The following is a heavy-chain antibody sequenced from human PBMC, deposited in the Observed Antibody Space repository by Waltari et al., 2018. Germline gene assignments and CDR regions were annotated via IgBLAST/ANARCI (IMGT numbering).Heavy chain of an antibody. CDR3: ARDRGDYAPDPTGMDV. D-gene: IGHD4-17*01. CDR1: GFTVSSNY. CDR2: IYSGGST. J-gene: IGHJ6*02. Sequence: EVQLVESGGGLVQPGGSLRLSCAASGFTVSSNYMSWVRKAPGKGLEWVSVIYSGGSTYYADSVKVRFNIARDNSKNTLYRQMNSLRAEDTAVYYCARDRGDYAPDPTGMDVWGQGTTVTVSS. V-gene: IGHV3-66*02.